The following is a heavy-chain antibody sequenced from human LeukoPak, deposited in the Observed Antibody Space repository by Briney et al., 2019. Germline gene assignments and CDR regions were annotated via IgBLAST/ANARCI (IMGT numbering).Heavy chain of an antibody. Sequence: PSETLSLTCTVSGGSISSSSYYWGWIRQPPGQGLEWIAAIHYSGKTHYNPSLNSRVTISADTSRNQFSLKLSSVTAADTAVYYCARHLGYSSGWGYPLRFDPWGQGTLVTVSS. D-gene: IGHD6-19*01. CDR3: ARHLGYSSGWGYPLRFDP. V-gene: IGHV4-39*01. J-gene: IGHJ5*02. CDR2: IHYSGKT. CDR1: GGSISSSSYY.